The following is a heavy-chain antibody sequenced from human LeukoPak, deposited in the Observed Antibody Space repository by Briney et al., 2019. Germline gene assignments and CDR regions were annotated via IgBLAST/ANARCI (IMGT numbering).Heavy chain of an antibody. Sequence: PGGSLRLSCAASGFTVSSNYMSWVRQAPGKGLEWVSVIYSGGSTYYADSVKGRFTISRDNSKNTLYLQMNSLRAEDTAVYYCAKDDDFWSGYYTASFDYWGQGTLVTVSS. D-gene: IGHD3-3*01. CDR3: AKDDDFWSGYYTASFDY. CDR2: IYSGGST. J-gene: IGHJ4*02. V-gene: IGHV3-53*01. CDR1: GFTVSSNY.